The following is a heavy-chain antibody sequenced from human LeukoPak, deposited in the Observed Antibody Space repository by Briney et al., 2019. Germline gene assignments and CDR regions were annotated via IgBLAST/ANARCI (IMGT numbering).Heavy chain of an antibody. CDR1: GYTFTNYY. J-gene: IGHJ3*02. CDR3: ARMGSYYDSSGYPYDALDI. D-gene: IGHD3-22*01. Sequence: ASVKVSCKASGYTFTNYYIHWVRQAPGQGLECMGIINPSGGSTSYAQKFQGRVTMTRDMSTSTVYMELSSLRSEDTAVYYCARMGSYYDSSGYPYDALDIWGQGTLVTVSS. V-gene: IGHV1-46*01. CDR2: INPSGGST.